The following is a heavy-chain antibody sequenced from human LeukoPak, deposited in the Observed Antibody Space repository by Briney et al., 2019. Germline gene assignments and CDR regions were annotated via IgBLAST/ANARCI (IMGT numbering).Heavy chain of an antibody. CDR1: GFTFSSYA. J-gene: IGHJ4*02. V-gene: IGHV3-30-3*01. D-gene: IGHD4-23*01. Sequence: GRSLRLSCAASGFTFSSYAMHWVRQAPGKGLEWVAVISYDGSNKYYADSVKGRFTISRDNSKNTLYLQMNSLRAEDTAVYYCARGPTLGGKHFHFDYRGQGTLVTVSS. CDR3: ARGPTLGGKHFHFDY. CDR2: ISYDGSNK.